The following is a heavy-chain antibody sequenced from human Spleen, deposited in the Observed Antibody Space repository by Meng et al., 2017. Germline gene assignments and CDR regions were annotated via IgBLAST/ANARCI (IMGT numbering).Heavy chain of an antibody. Sequence: HVQLLQSGAEVKQPGASLKVSCKASSYAFGSYGISWVRQALGQGLEWMGWFVNYRDTYPAPKFQHRVTMTTDTLTNTVFMELRSLTPDDTAVYYCVRGTPGRSYCDYWGQGTLVTVSS. D-gene: IGHD3-10*01. V-gene: IGHV1-18*01. CDR3: VRGTPGRSYCDY. CDR2: FVNYRDT. CDR1: SYAFGSYG. J-gene: IGHJ4*02.